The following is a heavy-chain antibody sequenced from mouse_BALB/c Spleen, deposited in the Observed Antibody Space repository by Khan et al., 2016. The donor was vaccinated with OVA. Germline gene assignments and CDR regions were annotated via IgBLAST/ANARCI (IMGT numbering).Heavy chain of an antibody. CDR2: ISNGGGST. J-gene: IGHJ4*01. CDR1: GFTFSSYT. Sequence: EVELVESGGGLVQPGGSLKLSCAASGFTFSSYTMSWVRQTPETRLEWVAYISNGGGSTYYPDTLKGRFTISRDNAKNILFLQMSSLKSEDTAMYYCARGIRQGYYYAMDYWGQGTSVTVSS. CDR3: ARGIRQGYYYAMDY. D-gene: IGHD2-12*01. V-gene: IGHV5-12-2*01.